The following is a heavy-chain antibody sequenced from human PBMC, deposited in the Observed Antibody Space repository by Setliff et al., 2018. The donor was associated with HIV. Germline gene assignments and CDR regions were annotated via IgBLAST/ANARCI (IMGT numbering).Heavy chain of an antibody. CDR3: VRDGGSTSWNFLYYYGMDV. V-gene: IGHV3-11*04. Sequence: GGSLRLSCAASGFTFSDYYMSWIRQAPGKGLEWVSYISRSGTIIYYVDSVRGRFTISRDNAKNSLYLQMNSLRAEDTAVYYCVRDGGSTSWNFLYYYGMDVWGQGTTVTVSS. CDR2: ISRSGTII. CDR1: GFTFSDYY. D-gene: IGHD2-2*01. J-gene: IGHJ6*02.